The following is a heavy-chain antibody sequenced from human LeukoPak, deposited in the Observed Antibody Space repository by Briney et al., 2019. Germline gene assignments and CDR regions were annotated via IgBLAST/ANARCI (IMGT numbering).Heavy chain of an antibody. Sequence: GGSLRLSCAASGFTFSSFAMNWVRQAPGKGLEWVSAISHSGGSTYYADSVKGRFTISRDNSKNTLYLQMNSLRAEDTAVYYRAKDLTRYYDSSGYYDYWGQGTLVTVSS. D-gene: IGHD3-22*01. CDR3: AKDLTRYYDSSGYYDY. CDR1: GFTFSSFA. CDR2: ISHSGGST. J-gene: IGHJ4*02. V-gene: IGHV3-23*01.